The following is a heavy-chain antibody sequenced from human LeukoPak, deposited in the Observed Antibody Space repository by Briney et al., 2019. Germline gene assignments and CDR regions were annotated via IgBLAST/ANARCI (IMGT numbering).Heavy chain of an antibody. CDR2: IYHSGST. J-gene: IGHJ4*02. V-gene: IGHV4-38-2*02. CDR1: GYSISSGYY. D-gene: IGHD2-15*01. CDR3: ARLGSAHTVVG. Sequence: SETLSLTCTVSGYSISSGYYWGWIRQPPVKGLEWIGSIYHSGSTYYNPSLKSRVTISVDTSKNQFSLKLSSVTAADTAVYYCARLGSAHTVVGWGQGTLVTVSS.